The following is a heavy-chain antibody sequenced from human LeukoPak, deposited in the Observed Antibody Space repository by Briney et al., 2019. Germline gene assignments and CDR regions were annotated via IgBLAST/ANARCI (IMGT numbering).Heavy chain of an antibody. CDR2: MYYSGTT. V-gene: IGHV4-39*01. CDR1: GGSISSGSYY. CDR3: ARHPPRDGSAFDY. Sequence: SETLSLTCTVSGGSISSGSYYWGWIRQPPGKGLEWIASMYYSGTTLYSPSLKSRVTISVDTSKNQLSLKLGSVTAADTAVYYCARHPPRDGSAFDYWGQGTLVTVSS. J-gene: IGHJ4*02.